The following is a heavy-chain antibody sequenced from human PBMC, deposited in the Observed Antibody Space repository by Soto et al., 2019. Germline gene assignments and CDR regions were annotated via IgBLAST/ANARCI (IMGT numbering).Heavy chain of an antibody. CDR2: VYWDDSK. CDR1: GFSLSTRDVG. Sequence: QITLNESGPTLVKPTQTLTLTCTFSGFSLSTRDVGVGWIRQPPGEALEWLGVVYWDDSKTYSPSLESRLTITREPSENQVLLSMTKMDPVDTATFCGAHCRGGVASFWGQGTLVTVSS. CDR3: AHCRGGVASF. D-gene: IGHD2-2*01. V-gene: IGHV2-5*02. J-gene: IGHJ4*02.